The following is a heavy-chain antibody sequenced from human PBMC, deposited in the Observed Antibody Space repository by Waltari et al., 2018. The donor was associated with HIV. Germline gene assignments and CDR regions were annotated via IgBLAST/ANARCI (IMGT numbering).Heavy chain of an antibody. D-gene: IGHD3-22*01. CDR1: GYSFTSYW. CDR3: ATSRSTYYDTGGYFYY. V-gene: IGHV5-51*03. J-gene: IGHJ4*02. CDR2: LYLGDSDT. Sequence: EVQLVQSGAEVKKPGESLKISCKASGYSFTSYWIGWVRQMPGKGLAWMGILYLGDSDTRYSPSFQGQVTISAHKSISTAYLQWSRLKASDTAMYYCATSRSTYYDTGGYFYYWGQGTLVTVSS.